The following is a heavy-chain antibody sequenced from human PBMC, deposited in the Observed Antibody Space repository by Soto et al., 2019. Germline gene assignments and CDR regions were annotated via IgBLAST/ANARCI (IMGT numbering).Heavy chain of an antibody. J-gene: IGHJ6*03. V-gene: IGHV4-34*01. CDR3: ARRTLGYCSSTSCLSYYYYYMDV. Sequence: QVQLQQWGAGLLKPSETLSLTCAVYGGSFSGYYWSWIRQPPGKGLEWIGEINHSGSTNYNPSLKSRVTLSVDTSKNQFSLKLSSVTAADTAVYYCARRTLGYCSSTSCLSYYYYYMDVWGKGTTVTVSS. CDR1: GGSFSGYY. D-gene: IGHD2-2*01. CDR2: INHSGST.